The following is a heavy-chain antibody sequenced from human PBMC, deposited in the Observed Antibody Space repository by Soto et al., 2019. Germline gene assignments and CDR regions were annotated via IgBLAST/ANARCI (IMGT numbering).Heavy chain of an antibody. CDR3: TRRYCSGGGCYSDFDY. CDR1: GFTLSGFD. D-gene: IGHD2-15*01. Sequence: GGSLRLSCAASGFTLSGFDIHWVRQASGEGLEWVGRIKTKVESYATELAASVKGRFTISRDDPKNTAYLEMNSLKTEDTAVYYCTRRYCSGGGCYSDFDYWGQAALVTVSS. J-gene: IGHJ4*02. CDR2: IKTKVESYAT. V-gene: IGHV3-73*01.